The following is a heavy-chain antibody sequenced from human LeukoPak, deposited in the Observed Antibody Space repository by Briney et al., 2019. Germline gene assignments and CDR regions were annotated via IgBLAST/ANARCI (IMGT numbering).Heavy chain of an antibody. CDR1: GGSISSGDYY. J-gene: IGHJ4*02. V-gene: IGHV4-30-4*08. Sequence: SQTLSLTCTVSGGSISSGDYYWSWIRQPPGKGLEWIGYIYYSGSTYYHPSFKSRVTTSVDTSKNQFSLRLSSVTAADTAVYYCARTKYSSGWYVVRSGDPFDYWGQGTLVTVSS. D-gene: IGHD6-19*01. CDR2: IYYSGST. CDR3: ARTKYSSGWYVVRSGDPFDY.